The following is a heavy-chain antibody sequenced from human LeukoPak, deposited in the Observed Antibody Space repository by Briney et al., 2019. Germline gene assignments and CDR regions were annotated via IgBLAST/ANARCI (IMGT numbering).Heavy chain of an antibody. D-gene: IGHD2-2*01. Sequence: SETLSLTCTVSGGSISSYYWSWIRQPPGKGLEWIGYIYYSGSTNYNPSLKSRVTISVDTSKNQFSLKLSSVTAADTAVYYCARSGDCSSTSCYFHAFYIWGQGTMVTVSS. V-gene: IGHV4-59*01. CDR2: IYYSGST. CDR1: GGSISSYY. J-gene: IGHJ3*02. CDR3: ARSGDCSSTSCYFHAFYI.